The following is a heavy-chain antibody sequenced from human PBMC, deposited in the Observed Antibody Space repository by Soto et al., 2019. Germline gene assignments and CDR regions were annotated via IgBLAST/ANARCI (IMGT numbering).Heavy chain of an antibody. CDR3: ARDPVSGADYGILDAFDI. CDR2: ISAYNGNT. Sequence: QVQLVQSGAEVKKPGASVKVSCKASGYTFTSYGISWVRQAPGQGLEWMGWISAYNGNTNYAQKLQGRVTMTTDTSTSTAYMELRSLRSDDTAVYYCARDPVSGADYGILDAFDIWGQGTMVTVSS. J-gene: IGHJ3*02. CDR1: GYTFTSYG. V-gene: IGHV1-18*01. D-gene: IGHD4-17*01.